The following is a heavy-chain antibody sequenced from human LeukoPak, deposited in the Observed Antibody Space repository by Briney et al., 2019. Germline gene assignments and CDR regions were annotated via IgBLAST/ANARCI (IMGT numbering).Heavy chain of an antibody. Sequence: GGSLRLSCVASEFTFSDYSMSWVRQAPRKRLGWVLVISEDGGRTYYADSVKGRFTTSRDNLRNTVYLQMHSLRAEDTAVYFYVKDGAQPGYYFDFWGQGSLVSVSS. CDR3: VKDGAQPGYYFDF. CDR1: EFTFSDYS. D-gene: IGHD1-26*01. CDR2: ISEDGGRT. V-gene: IGHV3-23*01. J-gene: IGHJ4*02.